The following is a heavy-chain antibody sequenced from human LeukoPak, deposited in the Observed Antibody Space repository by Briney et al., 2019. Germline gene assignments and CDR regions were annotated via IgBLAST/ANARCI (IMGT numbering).Heavy chain of an antibody. Sequence: PSETLSLTCTVSGGSISSGSYYWTWIRQPAGTGLEWIGRIYSSGSTNYNPSLKSRVTISVDTSKNQFSLKLSSVTAADTAVYYCARDAVGATRFDFGYWGQGTLVTVSS. D-gene: IGHD1-26*01. CDR2: IYSSGST. J-gene: IGHJ4*02. CDR3: ARDAVGATRFDFGY. V-gene: IGHV4-61*02. CDR1: GGSISSGSYY.